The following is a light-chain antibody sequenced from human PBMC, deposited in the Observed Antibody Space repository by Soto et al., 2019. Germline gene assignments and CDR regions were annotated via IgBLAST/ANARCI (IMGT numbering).Light chain of an antibody. CDR3: MQALQTPAP. CDR2: LGS. J-gene: IGKJ3*01. CDR1: QSLLHSNGYNY. Sequence: DIVMTQSPLSLPVTPGEPASISCRSSQSLLHSNGYNYLDWYLQKPGQSPQLLIYLGSNRASGVPDRFSGSGSGTDFTLKISRVEAEDVGVYYCMQALQTPAPFGPGTKVDIK. V-gene: IGKV2-28*01.